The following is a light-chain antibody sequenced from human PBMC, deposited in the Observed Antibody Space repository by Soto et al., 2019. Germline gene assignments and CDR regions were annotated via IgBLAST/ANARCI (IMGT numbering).Light chain of an antibody. J-gene: IGKJ4*01. Sequence: DIQMTQSPSSLSASVGDRVTITCQASQDISNYLNWYQQKPGKAPKLLIYDASNLETGAPSRFSGSGSETDFTFTISSLQPEDIATYYCQQYDNLLTFGGGTKVEIK. CDR3: QQYDNLLT. V-gene: IGKV1-33*01. CDR2: DAS. CDR1: QDISNY.